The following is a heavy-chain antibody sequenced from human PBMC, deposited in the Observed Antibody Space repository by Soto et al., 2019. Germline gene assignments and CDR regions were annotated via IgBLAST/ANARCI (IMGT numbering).Heavy chain of an antibody. D-gene: IGHD3-10*01. V-gene: IGHV4-30-2*01. Sequence: QLQLQESGSGLVKPSQTLSLTCAVSGGSISSGGYSWSWIRQPPGKGLEWIGYIYHSGSTYYNPSLKSRVTISVDRSKNQFSLKLSSVTAADPAVYYCAREWFGGGVDYWGQGTLVTVSS. CDR3: AREWFGGGVDY. J-gene: IGHJ4*02. CDR1: GGSISSGGYS. CDR2: IYHSGST.